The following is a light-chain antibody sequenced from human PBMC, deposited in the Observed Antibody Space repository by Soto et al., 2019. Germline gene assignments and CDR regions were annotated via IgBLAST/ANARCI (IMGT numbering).Light chain of an antibody. J-gene: IGLJ2*01. Sequence: QSVLTQPPSASGSPGQSVTISCTGTSSDVGGYDRVSWFQQHPGKAPKLIIYEVSNRPSGVSNRFSGSKSGNTASLTISGLQAEDEADYYCSSYSSSSTLAVVFGGGTKLTVL. CDR2: EVS. CDR1: SSDVGGYDR. CDR3: SSYSSSSTLAVV. V-gene: IGLV2-14*01.